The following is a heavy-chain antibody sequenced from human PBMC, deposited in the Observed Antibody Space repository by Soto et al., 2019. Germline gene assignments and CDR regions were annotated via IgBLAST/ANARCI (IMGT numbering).Heavy chain of an antibody. CDR2: IKPLPTTGST. CDR1: GYIFTNYY. Sequence: QVQLVQSGAEVKKPGASVKVSCKASGYIFTNYYIHWVRQAPGQGLAWMAIIKPLPTTGSTNYAQKFQRRVTVTRATSTSTVYLELSSLRSDDTAVYYCARDLAAAAYWGQGTLVTVSS. V-gene: IGHV1-46*01. CDR3: ARDLAAAAY. J-gene: IGHJ4*02. D-gene: IGHD6-13*01.